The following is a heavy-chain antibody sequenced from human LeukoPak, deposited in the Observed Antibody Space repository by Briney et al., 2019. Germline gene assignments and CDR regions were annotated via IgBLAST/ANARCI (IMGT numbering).Heavy chain of an antibody. D-gene: IGHD6-25*01. CDR2: INPSGGST. J-gene: IGHJ5*02. V-gene: IGHV1-46*01. CDR3: ARVGDYPIRSGLLYWFDP. Sequence: ASVKVSCKASGYTFTGYYMHWVRQAPGQGLEWMGIINPSGGSTSYAQKFQGRVTMTRDTSTSTVYMELSSLRSEDTAVYYCARVGDYPIRSGLLYWFDPWGQGTLVTVSS. CDR1: GYTFTGYY.